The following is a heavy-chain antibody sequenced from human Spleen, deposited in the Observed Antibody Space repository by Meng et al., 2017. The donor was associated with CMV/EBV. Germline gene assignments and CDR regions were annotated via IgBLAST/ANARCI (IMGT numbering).Heavy chain of an antibody. CDR2: INSDGSTI. V-gene: IGHV3-74*01. CDR1: GFTFSSYS. CDR3: ARKYDTTGLGH. J-gene: IGHJ4*02. D-gene: IGHD1-1*01. Sequence: SCAASGFTFSSYSVHWVRQAPGKGLVWVSHINSDGSTIIYADSVKGRFTSSRDNAKNTLYLQMNNLRVEDTAVYYCARKYDTTGLGHWGQGTLVTVSS.